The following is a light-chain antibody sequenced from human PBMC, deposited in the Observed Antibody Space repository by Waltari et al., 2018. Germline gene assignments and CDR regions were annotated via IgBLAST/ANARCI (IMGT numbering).Light chain of an antibody. V-gene: IGLV2-14*03. CDR2: NVS. Sequence: QSAVTQPVPVSGSPGQSITLSCAGSSRDLGSFKYVSWYQQHPGDAPKVIIYNVSERPSGVSNRFSGSKSGNTASLTISGLQTEDEADYYCTAHGPGSATIFGTGTRVSVL. CDR3: TAHGPGSATI. CDR1: SRDLGSFKY. J-gene: IGLJ1*01.